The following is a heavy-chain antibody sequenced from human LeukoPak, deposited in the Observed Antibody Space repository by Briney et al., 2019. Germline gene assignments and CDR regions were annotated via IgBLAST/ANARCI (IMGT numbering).Heavy chain of an antibody. CDR2: ITYDGGNK. J-gene: IGHJ4*02. V-gene: IGHV3-30*04. CDR3: ARNRNIKMTSTGILDY. D-gene: IGHD1-14*01. CDR1: GFTFSSYA. Sequence: GGSLRLSCAASGFTFSSYAMHWVRQAPGKGLEWVALITYDGGNKYYADAVKGRFTISRDNSKDTLYLQMNSLRPDDTAVYYCARNRNIKMTSTGILDYWGQGTLVTVSS.